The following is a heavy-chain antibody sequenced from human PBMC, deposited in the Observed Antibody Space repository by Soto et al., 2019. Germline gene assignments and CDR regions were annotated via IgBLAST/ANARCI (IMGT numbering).Heavy chain of an antibody. Sequence: GGSLRLSCAASGFTFSSYSMNWVRQAPGKGLEWVSSISSSSSYIYYADSVKGRFTISRDNAKNSLYLQMNSLRAEDTAVYYCAISGPWDDILTGYYMIYWGQGTLVTVSS. CDR2: ISSSSSYI. V-gene: IGHV3-21*01. CDR1: GFTFSSYS. CDR3: AISGPWDDILTGYYMIY. J-gene: IGHJ4*02. D-gene: IGHD3-9*01.